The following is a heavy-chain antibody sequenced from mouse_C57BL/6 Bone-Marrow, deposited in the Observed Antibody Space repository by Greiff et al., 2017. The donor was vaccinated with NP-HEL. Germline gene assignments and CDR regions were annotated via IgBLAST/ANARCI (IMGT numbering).Heavy chain of an antibody. Sequence: VQLQQSGAELMKPGASVKLSCKATGYTFTGYWIEWVKQRPGHGLEWIGEILPGSGSTNYNEKFKGKATFTADTSSNTAYRQLSSLTTEDSAIYYCAKDSSGFAWFAYWGQGTLVTVSA. CDR1: GYTFTGYW. D-gene: IGHD3-2*02. J-gene: IGHJ3*01. CDR2: ILPGSGST. CDR3: AKDSSGFAWFAY. V-gene: IGHV1-9*01.